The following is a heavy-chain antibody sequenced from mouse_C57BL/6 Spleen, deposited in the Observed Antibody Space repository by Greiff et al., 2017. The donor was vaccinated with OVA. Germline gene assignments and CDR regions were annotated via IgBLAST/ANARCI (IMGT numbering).Heavy chain of an antibody. D-gene: IGHD2-1*01. CDR3: ARGDGNDYFDY. Sequence: QVQLKESGPGLVQPSQSLSITCTVSGFSFTSYGVHWVRQSPGKGLEWLGVIWSGGSTDYNAAFISRLSISKDNSKSQVFFKMNSLQADDTAIYYCARGDGNDYFDYWGQGTTLTVSS. CDR1: GFSFTSYG. CDR2: IWSGGST. J-gene: IGHJ2*01. V-gene: IGHV2-2*01.